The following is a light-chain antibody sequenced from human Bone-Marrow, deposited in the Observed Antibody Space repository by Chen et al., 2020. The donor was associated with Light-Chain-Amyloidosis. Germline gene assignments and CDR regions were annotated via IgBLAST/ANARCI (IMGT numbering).Light chain of an antibody. CDR1: SSNIGIND. Sequence: QSVLTQPPSASGTPGQRVTISCSGSSSNIGINDVYWSQPFRVAAPTLLIHRNNQRPSGVPDGSTASKSGTSAFLATRGRRFADESDYYCPAWDASLSGYAFGTGTKVIV. V-gene: IGLV1-47*01. CDR2: RNN. J-gene: IGLJ1*01. CDR3: PAWDASLSGYA.